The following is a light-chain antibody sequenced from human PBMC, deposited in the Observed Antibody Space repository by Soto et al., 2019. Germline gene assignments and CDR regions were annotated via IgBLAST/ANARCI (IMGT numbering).Light chain of an antibody. Sequence: QSVLTQPASLSGSPGQSITISCTGTSSDIGAYDYVSWYQQHPGKAPKLMIYEVSNRPSGVSDRFSGSKSGNTASLTISGLQAEDEADYYYTSYTSSNTPVFGTGTKVTVL. CDR2: EVS. J-gene: IGLJ1*01. V-gene: IGLV2-14*01. CDR1: SSDIGAYDY. CDR3: TSYTSSNTPV.